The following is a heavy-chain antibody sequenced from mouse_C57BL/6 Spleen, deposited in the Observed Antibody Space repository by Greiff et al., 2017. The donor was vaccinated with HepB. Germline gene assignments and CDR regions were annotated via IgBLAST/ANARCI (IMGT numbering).Heavy chain of an antibody. D-gene: IGHD2-4*01. CDR1: GFSLTSYG. Sequence: QVQLKESGPGLVAPSQRLSITCTVSGFSLTSYGVSWVRQPPGKGLEWLGVIWGDGSTNYHSALISRLSISKDNSKSQVFLKLNSLQTDDTATYYCAKIGVYYDYDGGDYYAMDYWGQGTSVTVSS. CDR3: AKIGVYYDYDGGDYYAMDY. J-gene: IGHJ4*01. CDR2: IWGDGST. V-gene: IGHV2-3*01.